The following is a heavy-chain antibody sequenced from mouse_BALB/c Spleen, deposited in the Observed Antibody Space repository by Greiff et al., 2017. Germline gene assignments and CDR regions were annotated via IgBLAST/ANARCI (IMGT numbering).Heavy chain of an antibody. CDR2: ISDGGSYT. J-gene: IGHJ4*01. D-gene: IGHD1-1*01. Sequence: EVMLVESGGGLVKPGGSLKLSCAASGFTFSDYYMYWVRQTPEKRLEWVATISDGGSYTYYPDSVKGRFTISRDNAKNNLYLQMSSLKSEDTAMYYCARDPYGRGAMDYWGQGTSVTVSS. CDR1: GFTFSDYY. CDR3: ARDPYGRGAMDY. V-gene: IGHV5-4*02.